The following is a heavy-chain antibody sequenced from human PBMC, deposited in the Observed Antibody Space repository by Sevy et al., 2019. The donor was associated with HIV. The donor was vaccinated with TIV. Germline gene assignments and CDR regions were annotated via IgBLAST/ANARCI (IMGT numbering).Heavy chain of an antibody. D-gene: IGHD3-22*01. J-gene: IGHJ3*02. CDR2: ISHSGNT. V-gene: IGHV4-59*01. CDR3: ARNHYYDSLGYWIDAFDI. Sequence: SETLSLTCTVSGASMSPYFWNWIRHFPGRGLEWIGSISHSGNTHYNPSLNSRVSMSLDTSQNQVSLKMTSVTAADTAIYYCARNHYYDSLGYWIDAFDIWGQGTPVTVSS. CDR1: GASMSPYF.